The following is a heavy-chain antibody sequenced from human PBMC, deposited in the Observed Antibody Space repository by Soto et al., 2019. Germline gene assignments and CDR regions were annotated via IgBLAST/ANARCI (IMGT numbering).Heavy chain of an antibody. CDR3: ARGLGAASVHDAFDI. Sequence: SETLSLTCAVYGGSFSGYYGSWIRQPPGKGLEWIGEINHSGSTNYNPSLKSRVTISVDTSKNQFSLKLSSVTAADTAVYYCARGLGAASVHDAFDIWGQGTMVTVSS. V-gene: IGHV4-34*01. D-gene: IGHD1-26*01. CDR2: INHSGST. J-gene: IGHJ3*02. CDR1: GGSFSGYY.